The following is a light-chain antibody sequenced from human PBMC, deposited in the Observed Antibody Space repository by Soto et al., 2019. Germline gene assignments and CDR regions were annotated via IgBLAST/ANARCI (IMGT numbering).Light chain of an antibody. Sequence: EIVLTQSPGTLSLSPGERATLSCRASQSVSSNFLAWYQQRPGQAPRLLIYGASTRAAGVPDRFSGSGSGTEFTLTINRLEPEDFAVFYCHQYDRSAIFTFGPGTTVEIK. CDR2: GAS. CDR1: QSVSSNF. V-gene: IGKV3-20*01. J-gene: IGKJ3*01. CDR3: HQYDRSAIFT.